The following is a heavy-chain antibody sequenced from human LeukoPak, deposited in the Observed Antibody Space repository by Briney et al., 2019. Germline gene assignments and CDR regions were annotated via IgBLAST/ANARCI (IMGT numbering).Heavy chain of an antibody. V-gene: IGHV3-74*01. D-gene: IGHD2-21*02. CDR3: ARELVTAKMDLDY. J-gene: IGHJ4*02. CDR1: GFTFSSYW. CDR2: INSDGSST. Sequence: HTGGSLRLSCAASGFTFSSYWMHWVRHAPGKGLVWVSRINSDGSSTNYADSVKGRFTISRDNARNTLYLQMNSLRAEDTAVYYCARELVTAKMDLDYWGQGTLVTVSS.